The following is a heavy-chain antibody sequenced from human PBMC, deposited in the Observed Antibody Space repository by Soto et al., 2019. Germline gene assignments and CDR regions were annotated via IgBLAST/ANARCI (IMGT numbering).Heavy chain of an antibody. V-gene: IGHV1-8*01. Sequence: ASVKVSCKASGYTFTSYDINWVRQATGQGLEWMGWMNSNSGNTGYAQKFQGRVTMTRNTSISTAYMELSSLRSEDTAVYYCARGHCSGGSCYSVPRGQGTLVRVSS. D-gene: IGHD2-15*01. J-gene: IGHJ4*02. CDR2: MNSNSGNT. CDR1: GYTFTSYD. CDR3: ARGHCSGGSCYSVP.